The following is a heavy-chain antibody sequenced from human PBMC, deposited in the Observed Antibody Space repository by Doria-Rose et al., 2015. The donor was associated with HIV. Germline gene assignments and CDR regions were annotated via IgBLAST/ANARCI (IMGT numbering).Heavy chain of an antibody. CDR1: GVSLSSPGMG. V-gene: IGHV2-26*01. CDR2: IFSDDER. D-gene: IGHD6-13*01. CDR3: ARIKSSRWYHKYYFDF. J-gene: IGHJ4*02. Sequence: VTLKESGPVLVKPTETLTLTCTVSGVSLSSPGMGVSWISQPPGKALEWLATIFSDDERSYKSSLKSRLTISRGTSKSQVVITMTDMDPVATATYYCARIKSSRWYHKYYFDFWGQGTLVIISA.